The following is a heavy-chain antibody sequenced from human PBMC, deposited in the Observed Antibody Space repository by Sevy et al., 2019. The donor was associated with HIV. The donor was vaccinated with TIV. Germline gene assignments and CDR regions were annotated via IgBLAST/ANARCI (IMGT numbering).Heavy chain of an antibody. CDR1: GGSISSYY. Sequence: SETLSLTCTVSGGSISSYYWSWIRQPAGKGLEWIGRIYTSGSTNYNPSLKSLVTMSVDTSKNQFSLKLSSVTAADTAVYYCARDRDVVNTMVRGVKDLYYYYGMDVWGQGTTVTVSS. CDR3: ARDRDVVNTMVRGVKDLYYYYGMDV. D-gene: IGHD3-10*01. J-gene: IGHJ6*02. V-gene: IGHV4-4*07. CDR2: IYTSGST.